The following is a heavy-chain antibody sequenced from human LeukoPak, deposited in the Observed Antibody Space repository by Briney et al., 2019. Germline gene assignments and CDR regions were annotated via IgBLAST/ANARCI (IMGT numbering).Heavy chain of an antibody. J-gene: IGHJ3*02. CDR3: AKRVGGVYAFDI. CDR1: LFTLSSYG. Sequence: PGGSLRLSCAASLFTLSSYGMNWVPPAPWKGRDCVSAISGSGDRPSYAHSLKGRFTISRDNSKKTLYLLMNTLRAKDTAVFYCAKRVGGVYAFDIWGQGTMVTVSS. D-gene: IGHD3-16*01. V-gene: IGHV3-23*01. CDR2: ISGSGDRP.